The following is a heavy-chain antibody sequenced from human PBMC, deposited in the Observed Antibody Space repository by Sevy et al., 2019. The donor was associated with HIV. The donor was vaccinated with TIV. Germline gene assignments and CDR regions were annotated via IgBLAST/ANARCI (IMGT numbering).Heavy chain of an antibody. Sequence: ASVKVSCKASGGTFSSYAISWVRQAPGQGLEWMGGSIPIFGTANYAQKFQGRVTITADESTSTAYMELSSLRSEDTAVYYCASAYSSSSPTYYYGMDVWGQGTTVTVSS. J-gene: IGHJ6*02. V-gene: IGHV1-69*13. CDR2: SIPIFGTA. CDR1: GGTFSSYA. CDR3: ASAYSSSSPTYYYGMDV. D-gene: IGHD6-6*01.